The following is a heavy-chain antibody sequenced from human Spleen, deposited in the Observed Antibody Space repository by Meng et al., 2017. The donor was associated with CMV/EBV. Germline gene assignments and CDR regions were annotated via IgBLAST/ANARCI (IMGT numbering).Heavy chain of an antibody. CDR2: IIPIFGTA. CDR3: ASSKQGYCSGGSCRSYYFDY. D-gene: IGHD2-15*01. J-gene: IGHJ4*02. Sequence: SVKVSCKASGYTFTSHDINWVRQATGQGLEWMGGIIPIFGTANYAQKFQGRVTITTDESTSTAYMELSSLRSEDTAVYYCASSKQGYCSGGSCRSYYFDYWGQGTLVTVSS. CDR1: GYTFTSHD. V-gene: IGHV1-69*05.